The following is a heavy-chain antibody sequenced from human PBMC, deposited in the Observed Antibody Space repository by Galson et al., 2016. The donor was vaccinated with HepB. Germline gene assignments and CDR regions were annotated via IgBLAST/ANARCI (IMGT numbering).Heavy chain of an antibody. CDR1: GGTFSNYA. CDR2: IIPIFGTA. J-gene: IGHJ6*02. D-gene: IGHD3-10*01. V-gene: IGHV1-69*13. Sequence: SVKVSCKASGGTFSNYAISWVRQAPGQGLEWMGGIIPIFGTANYAQKFQGRVTITADESTSTAYMELSSLRSEDTAVYYCARASSGSYYNYYQYGMDVWGQGTTATVSS. CDR3: ARASSGSYYNYYQYGMDV.